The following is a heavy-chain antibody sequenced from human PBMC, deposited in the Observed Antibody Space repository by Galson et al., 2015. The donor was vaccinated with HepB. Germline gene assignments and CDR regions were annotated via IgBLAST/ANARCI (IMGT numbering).Heavy chain of an antibody. Sequence: SLRLSCAASGFPFSYYAMTWVRQAPGKGLEWVSAITPSGDNTYFADSLKGRFSISRDNSKNTVFLQMNSLRADDTAIYFCAKVFPEKTDGWYRQALYYFDSWGHGTRVTVSS. CDR1: GFPFSYYA. V-gene: IGHV3-23*01. CDR2: ITPSGDNT. CDR3: AKVFPEKTDGWYRQALYYFDS. J-gene: IGHJ4*01. D-gene: IGHD6-19*01.